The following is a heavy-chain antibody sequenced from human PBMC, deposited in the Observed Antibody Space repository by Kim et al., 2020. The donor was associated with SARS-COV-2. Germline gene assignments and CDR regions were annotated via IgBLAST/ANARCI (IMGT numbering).Heavy chain of an antibody. D-gene: IGHD1-26*01. J-gene: IGHJ3*02. CDR3: AKCKVGRFDAFDI. V-gene: IGHV5-51*01. Sequence: RYTPSFQGHVTISADRSISTAYLQWSSLQASDTAMYYCAKCKVGRFDAFDIWGQGTMVTVSS.